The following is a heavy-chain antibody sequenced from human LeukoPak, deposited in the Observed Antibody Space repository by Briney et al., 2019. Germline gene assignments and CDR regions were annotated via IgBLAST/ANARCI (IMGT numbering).Heavy chain of an antibody. CDR1: GGTFSSYA. V-gene: IGHV1-69*04. CDR2: IIPILGIA. D-gene: IGHD3-9*01. CDR3: AAPDYDILPGYGSFFDY. J-gene: IGHJ4*02. Sequence: SVKVSCKASGGTFSSYAISWVRQAPGQVLVWMGRIIPILGIANYAQKFQGRVTITADKSTSTAYMELSSLRSEDTAVYYCAAPDYDILPGYGSFFDYWGQGTLVTVSS.